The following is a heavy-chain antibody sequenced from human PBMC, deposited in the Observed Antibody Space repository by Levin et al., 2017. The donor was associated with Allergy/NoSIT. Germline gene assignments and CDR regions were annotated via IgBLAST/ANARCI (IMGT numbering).Heavy chain of an antibody. J-gene: IGHJ4*02. Sequence: GESLKISCAASGFTFDDYTMHWVRQAPGKGLEWVSLISWDGGSTYYADSVKGRFTISRDNSKNSLYLQMNSLRTEDTALYYCAKAHVSYEDSSGYYSGYFDYWGQGTLVTVSS. CDR1: GFTFDDYT. CDR2: ISWDGGST. V-gene: IGHV3-43*01. D-gene: IGHD3-22*01. CDR3: AKAHVSYEDSSGYYSGYFDY.